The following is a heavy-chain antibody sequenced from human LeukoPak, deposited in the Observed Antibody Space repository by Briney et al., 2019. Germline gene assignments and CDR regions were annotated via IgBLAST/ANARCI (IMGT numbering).Heavy chain of an antibody. Sequence: GASVKVSCKASGYTFTNYGISWVRQAPGQGLEWMGWISAYNGNTNYAQKLQGRVTMTTDTSTSTAYMELRSLRSDDTAIYYCARGAWYNSAYTALHYFDYWGQGTLVTVSS. CDR3: ARGAWYNSAYTALHYFDY. CDR2: ISAYNGNT. J-gene: IGHJ4*02. D-gene: IGHD6-19*01. V-gene: IGHV1-18*01. CDR1: GYTFTNYG.